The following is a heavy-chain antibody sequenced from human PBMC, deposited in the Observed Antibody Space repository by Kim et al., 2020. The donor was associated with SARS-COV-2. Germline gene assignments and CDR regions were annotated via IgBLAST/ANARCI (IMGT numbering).Heavy chain of an antibody. V-gene: IGHV3-21*01. Sequence: GGSLRLSCAASGFTFSTYSMNWVRQAPGKGLEWVSSIRSDSRYKYYADSVRGRFTISRDNAKNSLFLQMNSLRADDTAVYSCAKTLPYYDSRGSYGEYF. D-gene: IGHD3-22*01. CDR2: IRSDSRYK. CDR3: AKTLPYYDSRGSYGEYF. J-gene: IGHJ1*01. CDR1: GFTFSTYS.